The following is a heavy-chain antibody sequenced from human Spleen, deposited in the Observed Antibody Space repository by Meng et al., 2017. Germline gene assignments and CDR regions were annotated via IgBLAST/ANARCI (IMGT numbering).Heavy chain of an antibody. D-gene: IGHD3-22*01. CDR2: ISGDGSST. J-gene: IGHJ3*02. V-gene: IGHV3-74*03. CDR3: ARGDSYYYDSSGRINAFDI. Sequence: GESLKISCAASGFTSSMYWMHWVRQAPGKGLVWVSRISGDGSSTTYADSVKGRFTVSRDNAKNTLYLQMNSLRAEDTAVYYCARGDSYYYDSSGRINAFDIWGQGTMVTVSS. CDR1: GFTSSMYW.